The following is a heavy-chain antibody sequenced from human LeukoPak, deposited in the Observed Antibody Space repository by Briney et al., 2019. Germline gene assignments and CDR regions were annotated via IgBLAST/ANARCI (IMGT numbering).Heavy chain of an antibody. V-gene: IGHV3-48*03. CDR2: ISSSGSTI. D-gene: IGHD3-22*01. Sequence: GGSLRLSCAASGFTFSSYEMNWVRQAPGKGLEWVSYISSSGSTIYYADSVKGRFTVSRDNAKNSLYLQMNSLRAEDTAVYYCARETEHYYDSSGYDYWGQGTLVTVSS. CDR3: ARETEHYYDSSGYDY. J-gene: IGHJ4*02. CDR1: GFTFSSYE.